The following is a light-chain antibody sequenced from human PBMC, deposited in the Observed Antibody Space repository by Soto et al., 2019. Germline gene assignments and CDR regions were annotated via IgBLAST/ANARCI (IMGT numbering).Light chain of an antibody. CDR3: QQHNNWPPIT. J-gene: IGKJ5*01. V-gene: IGKV3-15*01. CDR2: GAS. Sequence: EIVITQSPATLSVSPGGRATLSCRASQSVSSNLAWYQQKPGQSPRLLIYGASTRATGIPARFSGSGSGTEFTLTIRSLQSEDFAVYYCQQHNNWPPITFGQGTRLEIK. CDR1: QSVSSN.